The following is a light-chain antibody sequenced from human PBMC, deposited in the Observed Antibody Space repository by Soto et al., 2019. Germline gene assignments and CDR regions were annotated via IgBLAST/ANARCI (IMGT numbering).Light chain of an antibody. CDR1: QSVSSN. J-gene: IGKJ2*01. Sequence: EIVMTQSPATLSVSPGERATLSCRASQSVSSNLAWYPQKPGKATRLLIYGASTRPTGIPARFSGSGSGTEFTLTISILQSEDFAVYYCQQYNNWPPKYTFGQGTKLEIK. V-gene: IGKV3-15*01. CDR2: GAS. CDR3: QQYNNWPPKYT.